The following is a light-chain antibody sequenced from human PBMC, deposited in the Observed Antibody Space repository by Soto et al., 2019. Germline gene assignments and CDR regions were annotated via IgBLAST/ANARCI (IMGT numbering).Light chain of an antibody. Sequence: DIQMTQSPSTLSASVGDRVTITCRASQSISSWLSWYQQKPGKAPKLLIDKASSLESVVPSMFSGSGSGTEFTLTISSLQPDDFATYCCQHYNSYSEAFGQGTKVDI. CDR1: QSISSW. J-gene: IGKJ1*01. CDR2: KAS. V-gene: IGKV1-5*03. CDR3: QHYNSYSEA.